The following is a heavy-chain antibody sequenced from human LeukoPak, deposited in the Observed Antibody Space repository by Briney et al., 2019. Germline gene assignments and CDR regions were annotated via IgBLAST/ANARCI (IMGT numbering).Heavy chain of an antibody. V-gene: IGHV1-69*06. Sequence: VASVKVSCKASGGTFGSYAISWVRQAPGQGLEWMGGIIPIFGTANYAQKFQGRVTITADKSTSTAYMELSSLRSEDTAVYYCAISGLWFGELPDFDYWGQGTLVTVSS. J-gene: IGHJ4*02. CDR3: AISGLWFGELPDFDY. CDR1: GGTFGSYA. CDR2: IIPIFGTA. D-gene: IGHD3-10*01.